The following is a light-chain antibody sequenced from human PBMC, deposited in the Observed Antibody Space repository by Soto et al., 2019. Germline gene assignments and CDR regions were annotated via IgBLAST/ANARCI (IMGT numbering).Light chain of an antibody. CDR3: GTWDSSLSAVV. CDR2: ENK. V-gene: IGLV1-51*02. J-gene: IGLJ2*01. CDR1: SSNIGNNY. Sequence: QSVLTQPPSVSAAPGQKVTISCSGSSSNIGNNYVSWYQQLPGTAPKLLIYENKKRPSGIPDRFSGSKSGTSATLGIIGLQTGDEADYYCGTWDSSLSAVVFGGGTKLTVL.